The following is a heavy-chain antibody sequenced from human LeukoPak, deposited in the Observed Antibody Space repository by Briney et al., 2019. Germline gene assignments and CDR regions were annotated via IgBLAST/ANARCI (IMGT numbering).Heavy chain of an antibody. CDR1: GGSISSDAYF. Sequence: SETLSLMCTVSGGSISSDAYFWSCIRQHPGKGLEWIGYIYYSGSTYYNPSLKSRVTISVDTSKNQFSLKLSSVTAADTAVYYCARTSIATRHFDYWGQGTMVTVSS. V-gene: IGHV4-31*03. CDR3: ARTSIATRHFDY. D-gene: IGHD6-6*01. J-gene: IGHJ4*02. CDR2: IYYSGST.